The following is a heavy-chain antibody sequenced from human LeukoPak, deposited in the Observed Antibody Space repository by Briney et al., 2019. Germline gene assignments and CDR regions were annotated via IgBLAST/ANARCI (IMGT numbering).Heavy chain of an antibody. V-gene: IGHV4-30-4*08. J-gene: IGHJ3*02. CDR3: ARGGLYYYDSSGYSNGAFDI. CDR2: IYYSGST. Sequence: SSETLSLTCTVSGGSISSGDYYWNWIRQPPGKGLEWIGYIYYSGSTYYNPSLKSRVTISVDTSKNQFSLKLSSVTAADTAVYYCARGGLYYYDSSGYSNGAFDIWGQGTMVTVSS. CDR1: GGSISSGDYY. D-gene: IGHD3-22*01.